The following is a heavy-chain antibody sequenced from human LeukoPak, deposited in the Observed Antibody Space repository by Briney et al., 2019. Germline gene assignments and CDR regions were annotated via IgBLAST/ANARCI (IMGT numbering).Heavy chain of an antibody. CDR2: ISSSSSYT. J-gene: IGHJ6*04. Sequence: GGSLRLSCAASGFTFSDYYMSWIRQAPGNGLEWVSYISSSSSYTNYADSVKGRFTISRDNAKNSLYLQMNSLRAEDTAVYYCARYGADVLLWFGESGYGMDVWGKGTTVTASS. V-gene: IGHV3-11*06. D-gene: IGHD3-10*01. CDR1: GFTFSDYY. CDR3: ARYGADVLLWFGESGYGMDV.